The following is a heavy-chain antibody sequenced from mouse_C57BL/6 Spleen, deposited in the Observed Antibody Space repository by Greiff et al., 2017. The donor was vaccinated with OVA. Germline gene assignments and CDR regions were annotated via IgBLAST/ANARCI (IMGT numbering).Heavy chain of an antibody. CDR3: ARVYYDYEDAMDY. V-gene: IGHV5-6*01. CDR1: GFTFSSYG. Sequence: EVKLVESGGDLVKPGGSLKLSCAASGFTFSSYGMSWVRQTPDKRLEWVATISSGGSYTYYPDSVKGRFTISRDNAKNTLYLQMSSLKSEDTAMYYCARVYYDYEDAMDYWGQGTSVTVSS. D-gene: IGHD2-4*01. J-gene: IGHJ4*01. CDR2: ISSGGSYT.